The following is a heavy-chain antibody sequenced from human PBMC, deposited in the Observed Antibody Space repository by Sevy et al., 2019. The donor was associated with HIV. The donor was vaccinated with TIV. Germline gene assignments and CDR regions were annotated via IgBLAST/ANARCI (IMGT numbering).Heavy chain of an antibody. J-gene: IGHJ4*02. Sequence: GESLKIPCKGSGYSFRSYWIAWVRQMPGKGLEWVGIIYAGDSDTRYSPSCQGQVTISAAKSLSTAYLQWSSLEASDTAMYFCASVAGYSGYDYGFFQSWGQGTLVTVSS. D-gene: IGHD5-12*01. CDR3: ASVAGYSGYDYGFFQS. CDR2: IYAGDSDT. CDR1: GYSFRSYW. V-gene: IGHV5-51*01.